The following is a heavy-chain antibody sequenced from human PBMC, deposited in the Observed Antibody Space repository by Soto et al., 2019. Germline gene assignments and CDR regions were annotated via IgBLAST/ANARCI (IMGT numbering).Heavy chain of an antibody. CDR1: GFTFSSYW. J-gene: IGHJ4*02. CDR2: IKQDGSEK. D-gene: IGHD3-3*01. CDR3: ARQGYDFWSGYLNYYFDY. Sequence: EVQLVESGGGLVQPGGSLRLSCAASGFTFSSYWMSWVRQAPGKGLEWVANIKQDGSEKYYVDSVKGRFTISRDNAKNSLYLQINRLRAEDTAVYYCARQGYDFWSGYLNYYFDYWGQGTLVTVSS. V-gene: IGHV3-7*01.